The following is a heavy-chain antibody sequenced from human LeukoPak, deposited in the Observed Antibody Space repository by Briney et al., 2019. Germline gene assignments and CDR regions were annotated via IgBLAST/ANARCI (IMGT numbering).Heavy chain of an antibody. CDR3: ARGMYYYDSSDHPYYFDY. CDR1: GGAISSGDYY. V-gene: IGHV4-30-4*01. D-gene: IGHD3-22*01. Sequence: PSQTLSLTCTVSGGAISSGDYYWSWSRQPPGKGLGWIGYIDYSGSTYYNPSLKSRVTISVDTSKNQFSLKLSSVTAADTAVYYCARGMYYYDSSDHPYYFDYWRQATHATVPS. CDR2: IDYSGST. J-gene: IGHJ4*02.